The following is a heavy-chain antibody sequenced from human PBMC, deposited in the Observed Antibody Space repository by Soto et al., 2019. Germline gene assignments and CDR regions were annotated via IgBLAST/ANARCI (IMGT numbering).Heavy chain of an antibody. V-gene: IGHV3-21*01. D-gene: IGHD3-10*01. CDR1: GFTFSSYS. CDR2: ISSSSSYI. CDR3: ARLPYYYGSGSPGGMDV. Sequence: GGSLRLSCAASGFTFSSYSMNWVRQAPGKGLEWVSSISSSSSYIYYADSVKGRFTISRDNAKNSLYLQMNSLRAEDTAVYYCARLPYYYGSGSPGGMDVWGQGTTVTVSS. J-gene: IGHJ6*02.